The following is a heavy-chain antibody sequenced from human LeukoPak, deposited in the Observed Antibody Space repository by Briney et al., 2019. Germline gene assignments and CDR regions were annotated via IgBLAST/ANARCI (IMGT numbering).Heavy chain of an antibody. Sequence: PGGSLRLSCAASGFTFSSFSMNWVRQAPGKGLEWVSYISSNSKYTKYADSVKGRFTISRDNTKKSLYLQMNSLRAEDTAVYYCARDNGNKYYFDYWGQGTLVTVSS. V-gene: IGHV3-21*05. D-gene: IGHD2-8*01. J-gene: IGHJ4*02. CDR1: GFTFSSFS. CDR2: ISSNSKYT. CDR3: ARDNGNKYYFDY.